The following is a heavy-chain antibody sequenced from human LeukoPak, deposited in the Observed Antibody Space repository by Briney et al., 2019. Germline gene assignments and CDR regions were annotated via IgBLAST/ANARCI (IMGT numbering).Heavy chain of an antibody. CDR1: GGSITNKNYY. Sequence: SETLSLTCSVSGGSITNKNYYWGWIRRPPGKGLEWIGNIYYDGRTYYNPSLKSRVTISVDTSKNQFSLKLSSVTAADTAVYYCARVSTNGGYFGFDYWGQGTLVTVSS. D-gene: IGHD3-9*01. CDR3: ARVSTNGGYFGFDY. CDR2: IYYDGRT. V-gene: IGHV4-39*07. J-gene: IGHJ4*02.